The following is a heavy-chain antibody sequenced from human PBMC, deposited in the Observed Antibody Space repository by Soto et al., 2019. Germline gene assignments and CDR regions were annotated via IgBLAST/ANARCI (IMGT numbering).Heavy chain of an antibody. CDR1: GGTFTGYY. CDR2: INPNSGGT. Sequence: ASVKVSCKASGGTFTGYYMHWVRQAPGQGLEWMGWINPNSGGTNYAQKFQGRVTMTRDTSISIAYMELSRLRSDDTAVYYCARWGGGYNWNYGSGMDVWGQGTTVTVSS. J-gene: IGHJ6*02. V-gene: IGHV1-2*02. CDR3: ARWGGGYNWNYGSGMDV. D-gene: IGHD1-7*01.